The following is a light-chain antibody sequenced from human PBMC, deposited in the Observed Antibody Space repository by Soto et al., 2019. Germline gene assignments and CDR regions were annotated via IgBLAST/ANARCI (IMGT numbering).Light chain of an antibody. CDR2: EVS. V-gene: IGLV2-14*01. J-gene: IGLJ1*01. CDR1: SSDVGAYNF. Sequence: QSFLTQPASVSGSAGQSITISCTGTSSDVGAYNFVSWYQHHPDKAPKLMISEVSNRPSGVSDRFSGSKSGNTASLTISGLQAEDEADYYCASLTTTSFVSGTGTKVTVL. CDR3: ASLTTTSFV.